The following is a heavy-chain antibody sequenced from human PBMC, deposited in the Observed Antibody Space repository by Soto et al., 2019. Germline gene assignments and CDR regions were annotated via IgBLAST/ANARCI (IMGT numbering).Heavy chain of an antibody. J-gene: IGHJ6*02. CDR1: GGSFSGYY. V-gene: IGHV4-34*01. CDR2: INHSGST. CDR3: ARLRYQLPYYYGMDV. Sequence: QVQLQQWGAGLLKPSETLSLTCAVYGGSFSGYYWSWIRQPPGKGLEWIGEINHSGSTNYNPSLKSRVTIXXDXSXXQFSLKLSSVTAADTAVYYCARLRYQLPYYYGMDVWGQGTTVTVSS. D-gene: IGHD2-2*01.